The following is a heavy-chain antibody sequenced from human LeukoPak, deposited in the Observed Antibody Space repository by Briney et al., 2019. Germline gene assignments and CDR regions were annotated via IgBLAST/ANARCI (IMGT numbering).Heavy chain of an antibody. J-gene: IGHJ4*02. CDR3: VKDAPTSFYGDYVVY. Sequence: GGSLRLSCSASGVTFSSYAMHWVRQAPGRGLEYVSPISSNGGGTYYADSVKGRFTISRDNSKSTLYLQMRSLRAEDTAVYYCVKDAPTSFYGDYVVYWGQGTLVTVSS. CDR2: ISSNGGGT. D-gene: IGHD2-2*01. CDR1: GVTFSSYA. V-gene: IGHV3-64D*06.